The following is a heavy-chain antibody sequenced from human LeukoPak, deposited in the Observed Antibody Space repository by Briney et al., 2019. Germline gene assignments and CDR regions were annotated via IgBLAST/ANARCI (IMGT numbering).Heavy chain of an antibody. CDR3: ARDSAYYGLDV. CDR2: IYSGGST. V-gene: IGHV3-53*01. J-gene: IGHJ6*02. CDR1: GFTFSSYA. D-gene: IGHD4/OR15-4a*01. Sequence: GGSLRLSCAASGFTFSSYAMNWVRQAPGKGLEWVSVIYSGGSTDYADSVKGRFTISRDNSKDTLYLQMNSLRAEDTAVYYCARDSAYYGLDVWGQGTTVTVS.